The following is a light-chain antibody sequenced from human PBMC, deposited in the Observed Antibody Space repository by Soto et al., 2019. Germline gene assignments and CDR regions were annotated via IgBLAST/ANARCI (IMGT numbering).Light chain of an antibody. V-gene: IGKV3-11*01. J-gene: IGKJ1*01. CDR2: DTS. CDR1: QSVSNY. CDR3: QQRSSWPPWT. Sequence: EIVLTQSPVTLSLSPGERATLSCRASQSVSNYLAWYQQKPGQAPRLLIYDTSTRATGIPARFSGSGSGTDFTLTVSSLELEDFAVYYCQQRSSWPPWTFGQGTKVEIK.